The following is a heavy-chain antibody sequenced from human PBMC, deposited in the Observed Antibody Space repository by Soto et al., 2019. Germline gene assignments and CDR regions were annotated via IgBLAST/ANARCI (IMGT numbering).Heavy chain of an antibody. Sequence: QMQLVESGGGVVQPGRSLRLSCGVSGFTFSSYGMHWVRQAPGKGLEWVAVIWYDGSNKYYADSVQGRFTISRDNSKNTLYLQMNSLRAEDTAVHYCARVAPSNYGMDVWGQGTTVTVSS. CDR3: ARVAPSNYGMDV. D-gene: IGHD2-2*01. J-gene: IGHJ6*02. CDR2: IWYDGSNK. CDR1: GFTFSSYG. V-gene: IGHV3-33*01.